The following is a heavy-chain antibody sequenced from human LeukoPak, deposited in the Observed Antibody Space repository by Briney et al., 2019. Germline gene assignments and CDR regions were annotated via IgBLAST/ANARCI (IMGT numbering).Heavy chain of an antibody. D-gene: IGHD5-18*01. CDR1: GGSISSYY. J-gene: IGHJ4*02. V-gene: IGHV4-59*01. CDR3: ARENDRYGRIDY. CDR2: VSYSGST. Sequence: SETLSLTCTVSGGSISSYYWSWVRQPPGKGLEWIGYVSYSGSTDYNPLLKSRVIISIDTSKNQFSLRLSSVTAADTAVYYCARENDRYGRIDYWGQGTQVTVSS.